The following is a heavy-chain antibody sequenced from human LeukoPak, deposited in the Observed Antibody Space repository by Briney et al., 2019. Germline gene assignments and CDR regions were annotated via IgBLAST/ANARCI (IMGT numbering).Heavy chain of an antibody. D-gene: IGHD3-16*01. CDR2: IYHNGNT. V-gene: IGHV4-38-2*02. CDR1: TYSISSGYY. J-gene: IGHJ3*02. CDR3: ARDLHGGFDI. Sequence: SETLSLTCTVSTYSISSGYYWGWIRQPPGKGLEWIGNIYHNGNTYYNPSLKSRVTMSVDTSKNQFSLKLSSVTAADTAVYYCARDLHGGFDIWGQGTMVTVSS.